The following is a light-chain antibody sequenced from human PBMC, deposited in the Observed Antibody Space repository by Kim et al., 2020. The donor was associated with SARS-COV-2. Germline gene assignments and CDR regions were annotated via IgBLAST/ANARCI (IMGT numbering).Light chain of an antibody. J-gene: IGLJ2*01. CDR1: KLGDKY. Sequence: VSPGQTASITCSGDKLGDKYSCWYQQKPGQSPVLVIYQDSKRPSGIPERFSGSNSGNTATLTISGTQAMDEADYYCQAWDSSTAVVFGGGTQLTVL. CDR2: QDS. CDR3: QAWDSSTAVV. V-gene: IGLV3-1*01.